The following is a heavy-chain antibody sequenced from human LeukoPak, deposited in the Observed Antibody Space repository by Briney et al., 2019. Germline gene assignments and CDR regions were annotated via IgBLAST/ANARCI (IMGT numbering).Heavy chain of an antibody. CDR2: INHSGST. Sequence: SETLSLTCAVYGGSFNGYFWSWIRQSPGKGLEWIGEINHSGSTNYNPSLKSRIAISVDTSKNQFSLKLRFVTAADTAVYYCARVAGLTGDGFDYWGQGTLVTVSS. V-gene: IGHV4-34*01. CDR3: ARVAGLTGDGFDY. CDR1: GGSFNGYF. D-gene: IGHD7-27*01. J-gene: IGHJ4*02.